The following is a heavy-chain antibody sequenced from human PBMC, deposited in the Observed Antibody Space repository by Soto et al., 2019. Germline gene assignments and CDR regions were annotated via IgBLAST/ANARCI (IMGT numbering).Heavy chain of an antibody. D-gene: IGHD6-13*01. V-gene: IGHV3-30-3*01. J-gene: IGHJ4*02. Sequence: QVQLVESGGGVVQPGRSLRLSCTASGFRFSSFAMHWVRQTPGKGLVWVAVISSDGSRDYYADSVKGRFTISRDNSNNTLYLQRGSRGGDDPAVYFWGGARIGAAGTGAYFDSGGQGTLVTVSS. CDR3: GGARIGAAGTGAYFDS. CDR2: ISSDGSRD. CDR1: GFRFSSFA.